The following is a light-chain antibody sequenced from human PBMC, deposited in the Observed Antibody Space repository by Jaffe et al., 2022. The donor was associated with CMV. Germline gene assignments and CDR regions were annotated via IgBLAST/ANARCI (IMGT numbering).Light chain of an antibody. CDR2: KVS. CDR1: QSLVHSDGNTY. J-gene: IGKJ1*01. Sequence: DVVMTQSPLSLPVTLGQPASISCRSSQSLVHSDGNTYLNWIHQRPGQSPRRLVYKVSNRDSGVPDRFSGSGSGTDFTLKISRVEAEDVGVYYCMQGTHWPPTFGQGTKVEIK. V-gene: IGKV2-30*02. CDR3: MQGTHWPPT.